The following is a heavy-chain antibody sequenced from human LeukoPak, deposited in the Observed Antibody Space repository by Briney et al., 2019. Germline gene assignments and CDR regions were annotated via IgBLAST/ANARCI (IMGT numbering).Heavy chain of an antibody. Sequence: GGSLRLSCAASGFTFSSYWMHWVRQAPGKGLVWVSRINSDGSSTSYADSVKGRFTIPRDNAKNTLYLQMNSLRAEDTAVYYCARDLDYDSSGYPVDYWGQGTLVTVSS. CDR3: ARDLDYDSSGYPVDY. CDR1: GFTFSSYW. J-gene: IGHJ4*02. V-gene: IGHV3-74*01. CDR2: INSDGSST. D-gene: IGHD3-22*01.